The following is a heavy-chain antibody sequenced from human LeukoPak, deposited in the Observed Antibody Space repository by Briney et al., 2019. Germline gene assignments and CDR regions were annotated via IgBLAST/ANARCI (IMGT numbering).Heavy chain of an antibody. D-gene: IGHD6-13*01. Sequence: SETLSLTCTVSGGSISSSSYYWGWIRQPPGKGLEWIGSIYYSGSTYYNPSLKSRVTISVDTSKNQFSLKMSSVTAADTAVYYCARHGGTGYSSSWWYAFDIWGQGTMVTVSS. CDR3: ARHGGTGYSSSWWYAFDI. J-gene: IGHJ3*02. CDR2: IYYSGST. CDR1: GGSISSSSYY. V-gene: IGHV4-39*01.